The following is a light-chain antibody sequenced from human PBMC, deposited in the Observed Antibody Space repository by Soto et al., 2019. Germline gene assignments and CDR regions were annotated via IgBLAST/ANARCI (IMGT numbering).Light chain of an antibody. CDR3: HQYGDSAHT. CDR2: GAY. Sequence: EIVLTQSPGTLSLSPGEGATVSCRASQSVRNGALAWYQQKPGQAPRLLIFGAYSRATDIPDRFSASGSGTHFTLTISRLEHEDFAVYYCHQYGDSAHTFGQGTKLDIK. CDR1: QSVRNGA. J-gene: IGKJ2*01. V-gene: IGKV3-20*01.